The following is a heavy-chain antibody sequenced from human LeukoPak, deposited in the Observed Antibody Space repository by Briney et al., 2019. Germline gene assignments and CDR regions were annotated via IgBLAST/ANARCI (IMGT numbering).Heavy chain of an antibody. CDR3: ARVGWNNWNDDGY. Sequence: GGSLRLSCAASGFTFSNYSMNWVRQAPGKGLEWVSSISSSSSYIYYADSVKGRFTISRDNAKNSLFLQMNSLRAEDTAVYYCARVGWNNWNDDGYWGQGTLVTVSS. CDR2: ISSSSSYI. D-gene: IGHD1-1*01. J-gene: IGHJ4*02. CDR1: GFTFSNYS. V-gene: IGHV3-21*01.